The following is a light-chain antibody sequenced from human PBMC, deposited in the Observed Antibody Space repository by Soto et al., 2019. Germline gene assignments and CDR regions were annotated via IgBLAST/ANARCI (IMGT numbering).Light chain of an antibody. CDR2: EVS. CDR1: SSDVGGYNY. V-gene: IGLV2-14*01. J-gene: IGLJ2*01. Sequence: QSVLTQPASVSGSPGQSITISCTGTSSDVGGYNYVSWYQQHPGKAPELMIYEVSNRPSGVSNRFSGSKSGNTASLTISGLHAEDAADYYCSSYTSSSTLVGFGGGTNSPS. CDR3: SSYTSSSTLVG.